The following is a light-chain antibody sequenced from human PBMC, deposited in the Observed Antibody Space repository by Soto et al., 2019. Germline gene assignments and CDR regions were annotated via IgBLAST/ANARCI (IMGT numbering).Light chain of an antibody. J-gene: IGKJ1*01. CDR3: QQSYSTPRT. Sequence: IPITQSPTSQSASVGDRVTITCRASQIISTWLAWYQQRPGKAPKLLIYAASSLQSGVPSRFSGGGSGTDFTLTISSLQPEDFATYYCQQSYSTPRTFGQGTKVDIK. V-gene: IGKV1-39*01. CDR1: QIISTW. CDR2: AAS.